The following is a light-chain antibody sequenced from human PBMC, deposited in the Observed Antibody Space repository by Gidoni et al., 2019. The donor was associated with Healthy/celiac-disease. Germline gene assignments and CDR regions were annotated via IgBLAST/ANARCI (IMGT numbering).Light chain of an antibody. V-gene: IGKV3-20*01. J-gene: IGKJ2*01. Sequence: VFTQSPGTLSLSPGERSTLSCRASQSVSSSYLAWYQQKPGQAPRLLIYGASSRATGIPDRFSGSGSGTDFTLTISRLEPEDFAVYYCQQYGSSPYTFGQGTKLEIK. CDR3: QQYGSSPYT. CDR2: GAS. CDR1: QSVSSSY.